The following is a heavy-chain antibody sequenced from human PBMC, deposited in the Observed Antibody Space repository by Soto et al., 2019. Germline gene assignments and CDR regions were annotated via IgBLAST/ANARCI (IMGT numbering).Heavy chain of an antibody. J-gene: IGHJ4*02. CDR2: ISSSGSST. CDR1: GFTFRRYA. V-gene: IGHV3-23*01. CDR3: AKAPIAARARWGDS. D-gene: IGHD6-6*01. Sequence: PGGSLRLSCAASGFTFRRYAMSWVRHAPGKWLEWVSGISSSGSSTDYADSVKGRFTIYRDNSKNTLFLQMNRLRDEDTAIYYCAKAPIAARARWGDSWGQGXLVTVYS.